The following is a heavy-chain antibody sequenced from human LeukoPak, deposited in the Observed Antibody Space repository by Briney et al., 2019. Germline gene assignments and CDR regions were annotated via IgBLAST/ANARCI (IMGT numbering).Heavy chain of an antibody. J-gene: IGHJ3*02. CDR1: GYTVTDYA. D-gene: IGHD1-20*01. CDR2: INPNSGGT. Sequence: GASVKVSCKASGYTVTDYALSWVRQAPGQGLEWMGWINPNSGGTNYAQKFQGRVTMTRDTSISTAYMELSRLRSDDTAVYYCARQGNNWMTLDAFDIWGQGTMVTVSS. CDR3: ARQGNNWMTLDAFDI. V-gene: IGHV1-2*02.